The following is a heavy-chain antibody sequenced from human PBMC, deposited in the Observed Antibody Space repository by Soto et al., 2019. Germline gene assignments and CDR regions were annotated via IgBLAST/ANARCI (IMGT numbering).Heavy chain of an antibody. CDR3: ARDYGNL. D-gene: IGHD3-10*01. CDR2: VYYSGST. V-gene: IGHV4-39*07. J-gene: IGHJ4*02. Sequence: PSETLSLTCTVSGGSVSSSSYYWGWVRQPPGKGLEWIGSVYYSGSTNYNPSLKSRVTISVDKSKNQFSLKLSSVTAADTAVYYCARDYGNLWGQGTLVTVSS. CDR1: GGSVSSSSYY.